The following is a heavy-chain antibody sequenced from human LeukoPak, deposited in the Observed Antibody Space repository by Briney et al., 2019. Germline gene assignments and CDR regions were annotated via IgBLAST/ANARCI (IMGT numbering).Heavy chain of an antibody. CDR3: ARLWGERHPDY. V-gene: IGHV5-51*01. J-gene: IGHJ4*02. Sequence: GESLKISCKTSGYSFTNYWIGWVRQMPGKGLEWMGIIYPGDSDTRYSPSFQGQVTISADKSISTAYPQWSSLKAPDTAMYYCARLWGERHPDYWGQGTPVTVSS. D-gene: IGHD3-16*01. CDR2: IYPGDSDT. CDR1: GYSFTNYW.